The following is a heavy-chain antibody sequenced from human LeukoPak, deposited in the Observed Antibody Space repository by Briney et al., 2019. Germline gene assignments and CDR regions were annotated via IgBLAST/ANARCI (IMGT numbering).Heavy chain of an antibody. V-gene: IGHV1-69*04. CDR1: GGTFSNYA. J-gene: IGHJ4*02. D-gene: IGHD3-16*01. CDR3: ARDRGHGRLAKGDYFDY. Sequence: SVKVSCKASGGTFSNYAFSWVRQAPGQGLEWMGRIIPVSSITKYAQSFQGRVTITADNSTSTAYMELTSLRSEDTAIYYCARDRGHGRLAKGDYFDYWGQGTLVTVSS. CDR2: IIPVSSIT.